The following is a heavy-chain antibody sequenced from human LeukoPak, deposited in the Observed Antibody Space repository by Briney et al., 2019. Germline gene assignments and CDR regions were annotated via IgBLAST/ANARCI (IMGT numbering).Heavy chain of an antibody. V-gene: IGHV3-74*01. CDR1: GFTFSSYW. CDR3: ASLDY. J-gene: IGHJ4*02. CDR2: INSDGSST. Sequence: PGGSLRLSCTASGFTFSSYWMHCVRQAPGKGLVWVSRINSDGSSTTYADSVKGRFTISRDNAKDTLYLQMNSLRAEDTAVYYCASLDYWGQGTLVTVSS.